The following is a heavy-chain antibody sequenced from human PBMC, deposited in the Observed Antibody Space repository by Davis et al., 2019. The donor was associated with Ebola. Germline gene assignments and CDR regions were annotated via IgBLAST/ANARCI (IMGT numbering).Heavy chain of an antibody. D-gene: IGHD2-21*02. V-gene: IGHV3-23*01. CDR1: GFTFSSYA. CDR3: AKSGLPTWTTFYYFDL. Sequence: GESLKISCAASGFTFSSYAMSWVRQAPGKGLEWVSGISGSGGSRYYADSVKGRFTISRDNSKNTLYLQMNSLRAEDTAVYYCAKSGLPTWTTFYYFDLWGRGTLVTVSS. CDR2: ISGSGGSR. J-gene: IGHJ2*01.